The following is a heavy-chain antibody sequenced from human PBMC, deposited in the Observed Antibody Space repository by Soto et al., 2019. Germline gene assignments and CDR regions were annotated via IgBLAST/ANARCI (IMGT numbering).Heavy chain of an antibody. CDR3: ARGRYCSGGSCYPNSIDY. Sequence: QVQLQESGPGLVKPSQTLSLTCTVSGGSISSGGYYWSWIRQHPGKGLEWIGYIYYSGSTYYNPSLKSRVTISVDTSKNQFSLKLSSVTAADTAVYYCARGRYCSGGSCYPNSIDYWGQGTLVTVSS. V-gene: IGHV4-31*03. J-gene: IGHJ4*02. D-gene: IGHD2-15*01. CDR1: GGSISSGGYY. CDR2: IYYSGST.